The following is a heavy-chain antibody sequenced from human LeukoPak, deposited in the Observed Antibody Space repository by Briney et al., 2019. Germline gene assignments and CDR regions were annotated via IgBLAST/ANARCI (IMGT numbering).Heavy chain of an antibody. Sequence: SQTLSLTCAVFGGSISSGGYSWSWIRQPPGKGLEWIGYIYHSGSTYYSPSLKSRVTISVDRSKNQFSLKLSSVTAADTAVYYCARILGDYYDSKYAFDIWGQGTTVTVSS. D-gene: IGHD3-22*01. CDR3: ARILGDYYDSKYAFDI. V-gene: IGHV4-30-2*01. CDR1: GGSISSGGYS. J-gene: IGHJ3*02. CDR2: IYHSGST.